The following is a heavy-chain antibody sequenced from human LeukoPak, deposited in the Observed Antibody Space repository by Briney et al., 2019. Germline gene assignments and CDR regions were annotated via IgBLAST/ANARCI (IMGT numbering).Heavy chain of an antibody. Sequence: SVKVSCKASGGTFSSYAISWVRQAPGQGLEWMGRIIPIFGIANYAQKFQGRVTITADKSTSTAYMELSSLRSEDTAVYYCARDDYGGDSYPFDYWGQGTLVTVSS. CDR1: GGTFSSYA. J-gene: IGHJ4*02. D-gene: IGHD4-23*01. V-gene: IGHV1-69*04. CDR3: ARDDYGGDSYPFDY. CDR2: IIPIFGIA.